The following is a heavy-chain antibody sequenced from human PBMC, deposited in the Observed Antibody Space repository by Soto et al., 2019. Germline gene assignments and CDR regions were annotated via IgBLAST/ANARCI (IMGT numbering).Heavy chain of an antibody. J-gene: IGHJ4*02. CDR2: TAYDESEK. V-gene: IGHV3-30*18. Sequence: GGSLRLSCVASGFTFSSYGMHWVRQAAGKGLEWVAVTAYDESEKYYADSVKGRSTISRDNSRNTLFLQMDSLRAEDTAVYYCAKNDDSFDYWGQGALVTVSS. CDR1: GFTFSSYG. CDR3: AKNDDSFDY.